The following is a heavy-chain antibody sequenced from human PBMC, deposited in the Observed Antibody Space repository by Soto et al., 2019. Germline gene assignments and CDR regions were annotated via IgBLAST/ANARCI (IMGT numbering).Heavy chain of an antibody. V-gene: IGHV4-34*01. CDR3: ARGRTIFGVVITGWFDP. CDR2: INHSGST. CDR1: GGSFSGYY. J-gene: IGHJ5*02. D-gene: IGHD3-3*01. Sequence: QVQLQQWGAGLLKPSETLSLTCAVYGGSFSGYYWSWIRQPPGKGLAWIGEINHSGSTNYNPSLKSRVTISVDTSKNQFSLKLSSVTAADTAVYYCARGRTIFGVVITGWFDPWGQGTLVTVSS.